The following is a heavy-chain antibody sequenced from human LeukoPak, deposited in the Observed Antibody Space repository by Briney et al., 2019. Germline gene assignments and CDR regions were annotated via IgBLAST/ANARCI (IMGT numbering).Heavy chain of an antibody. D-gene: IGHD3-10*01. CDR1: GYTLTNYG. Sequence: ASVKVSCKASGYTLTNYGISWVRQAPGQGLEWMGWIIAYNGNTNYAQKLQGRVTTTTDTSTSTDYMELRSLRSDDTAVYYCARITMVRGHTADYFDYWGQGTLVTVSS. CDR3: ARITMVRGHTADYFDY. J-gene: IGHJ4*02. V-gene: IGHV1-18*01. CDR2: IIAYNGNT.